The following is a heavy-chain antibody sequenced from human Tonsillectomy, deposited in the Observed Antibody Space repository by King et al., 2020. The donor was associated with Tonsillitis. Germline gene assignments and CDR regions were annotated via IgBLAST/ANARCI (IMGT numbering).Heavy chain of an antibody. J-gene: IGHJ6*02. CDR1: GYTFTSYG. V-gene: IGHV1-18*01. CDR3: AREGYTTVVTGNSDMVV. CDR2: ISAYNGNT. D-gene: IGHD4-23*01. Sequence: VQLVQSGAEVKKPGASVKVSCKASGYTFTSYGITWVRQAPGQGLEWMGWISAYNGNTNYAQKLQGRVTMTTDTSTSTAYMELRSLRSDDTAVYYCAREGYTTVVTGNSDMVVWGQGTTVTVSS.